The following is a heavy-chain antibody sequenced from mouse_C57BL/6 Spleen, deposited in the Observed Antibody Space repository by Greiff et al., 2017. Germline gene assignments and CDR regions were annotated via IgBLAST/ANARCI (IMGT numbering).Heavy chain of an antibody. Sequence: VQLQQSGPGLVQPSQSLSITCTVSGFSLTSYGVHWVRQSPGKGLEWLGVIWSGGSTDYNAAFISRLSISKDNSKSQVFFKMNSLHADDTAIYYCARRDGSSLDYWGQGTTLTVSS. CDR1: GFSLTSYG. V-gene: IGHV2-2*01. D-gene: IGHD1-1*01. CDR3: ARRDGSSLDY. J-gene: IGHJ2*01. CDR2: IWSGGST.